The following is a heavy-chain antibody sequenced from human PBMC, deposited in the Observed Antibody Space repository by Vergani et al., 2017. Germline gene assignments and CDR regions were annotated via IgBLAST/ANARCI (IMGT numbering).Heavy chain of an antibody. Sequence: QVQLQESGPGLLKTSETLSLTCNVSGVSITRGHYCGWFRQSPGTGLEWIASVFHLGTVYYNPSLRSRVRISIDAYNVLSLRLQSVTAADTAVYFCVRDLYSRGPFDVWGQGSLVTVSS. J-gene: IGHJ4*01. D-gene: IGHD3-22*01. CDR3: VRDLYSRGPFDV. CDR1: GVSITRGHY. CDR2: VFHLGTV. V-gene: IGHV4-38-2*02.